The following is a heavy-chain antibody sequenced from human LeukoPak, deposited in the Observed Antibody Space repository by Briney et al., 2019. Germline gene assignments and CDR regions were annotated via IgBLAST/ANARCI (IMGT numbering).Heavy chain of an antibody. CDR3: AGALAARPFSYKDV. D-gene: IGHD6-6*01. V-gene: IGHV1-46*01. CDR1: GYTFTCYY. J-gene: IGHJ6*03. Sequence: ASGTFYCTASGYTFTCYYMPWVRQAPGQGIEWMGILNPSGGSTSYAQKFQGRVTMTRDMSTSTVYMELSSLRSEDTAVYYCAGALAARPFSYKDVWGKGTTVTVSS. CDR2: LNPSGGST.